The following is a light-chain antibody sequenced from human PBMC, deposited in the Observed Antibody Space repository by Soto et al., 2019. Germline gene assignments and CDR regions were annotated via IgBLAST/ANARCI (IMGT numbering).Light chain of an antibody. Sequence: QSALTQPASVSGSPGQTINISCTGTSSDVGGFNAVSWYQHRPGKAPQLIIFEVTHRPSGVSDRFSASKSGNTASLTISGLQAEDEADYYCNSFRVNRLYVFGTGTKVTVL. V-gene: IGLV2-14*01. CDR2: EVT. J-gene: IGLJ1*01. CDR1: SSDVGGFNA. CDR3: NSFRVNRLYV.